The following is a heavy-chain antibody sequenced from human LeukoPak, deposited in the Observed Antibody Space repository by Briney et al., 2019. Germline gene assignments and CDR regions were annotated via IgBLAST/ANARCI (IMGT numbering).Heavy chain of an antibody. J-gene: IGHJ5*02. CDR2: IKQDGSEK. CDR3: AGGSGYLITS. Sequence: GGSLRLSCAATGFSFRSYWMNWVRQAPGKGLEWLAIIKQDGSEKHYKGSVEGRFTISRDNAKNSLHLQMNSLRAEDTAVYYCAGGSGYLITSWGQGTLVTVTS. D-gene: IGHD3-9*01. V-gene: IGHV3-7*01. CDR1: GFSFRSYW.